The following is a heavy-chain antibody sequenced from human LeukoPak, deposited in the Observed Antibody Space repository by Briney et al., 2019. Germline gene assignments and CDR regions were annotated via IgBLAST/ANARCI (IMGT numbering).Heavy chain of an antibody. CDR1: GYIFTSYG. CDR3: ARSVLLWFGELFYYMDV. CDR2: ISAYSGNT. V-gene: IGHV1-18*01. Sequence: ASVKVSCKASGYIFTSYGISWVRQAPGQGLEWMGWISAYSGNTNYAQKLQGRVTMTTDTSTSTAYMELRSLRSDDTAVYYCARSVLLWFGELFYYMDVWGKGTTVTISS. D-gene: IGHD3-10*01. J-gene: IGHJ6*03.